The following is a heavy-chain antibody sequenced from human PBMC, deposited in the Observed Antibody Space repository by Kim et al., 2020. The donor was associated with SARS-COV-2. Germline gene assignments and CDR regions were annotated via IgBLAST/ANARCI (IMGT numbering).Heavy chain of an antibody. CDR3: ARAMKVSMTVYYYGMDV. V-gene: IGHV1-69*13. J-gene: IGHJ6*02. CDR1: GGTFSSYS. D-gene: IGHD3-22*01. Sequence: SVKVSCKASGGTFSSYSISWVRQSPGQGLEWMGGIIPIFGTANYAQKFQGRVTITADESTSTAYMELSSLRSEDTAVYYCARAMKVSMTVYYYGMDVWGQGTTVTVSS. CDR2: IIPIFGTA.